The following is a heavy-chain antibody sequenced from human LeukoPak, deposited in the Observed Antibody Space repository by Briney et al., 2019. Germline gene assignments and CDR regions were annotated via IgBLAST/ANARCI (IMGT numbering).Heavy chain of an antibody. J-gene: IGHJ6*02. CDR2: ISGSGGST. CDR3: ARDSYGMDV. V-gene: IGHV3-23*01. CDR1: GFTFSSYA. Sequence: PGGSLRLSCAASGFTFSSYAMSWVRQAPGKGLEWVSAISGSGGSTYYADSVKGRFTISRDNSKNTMYVQVNSLRVEDTAVYYCARDSYGMDVWGQGTTVTVSS.